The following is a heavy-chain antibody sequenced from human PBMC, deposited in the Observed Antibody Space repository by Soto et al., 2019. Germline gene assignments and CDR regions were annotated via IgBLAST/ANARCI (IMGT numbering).Heavy chain of an antibody. D-gene: IGHD5-18*01. CDR3: ARVHSYGSSFDY. CDR1: GFTFSSYS. Sequence: GGSLRLSCAASGFTFSSYSMNWARQAPGKGLEWVSSISSSSSYIYYADSVKGRFTISRDNAKNSLYLQMNSLRAEDTAVYYCARVHSYGSSFDYWGQGTLVTVSS. CDR2: ISSSSSYI. J-gene: IGHJ4*02. V-gene: IGHV3-21*01.